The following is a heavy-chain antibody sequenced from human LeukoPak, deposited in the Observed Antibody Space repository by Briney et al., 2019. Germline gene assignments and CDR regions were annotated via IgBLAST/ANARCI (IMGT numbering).Heavy chain of an antibody. D-gene: IGHD4-17*01. CDR2: LSDSGRAI. J-gene: IGHJ4*02. Sequence: GSLTLSCVASGFNFNAYGMNWVRQAPGKGLEWLAFLSDSGRAIHYADSVKGRFTISRDNAKNSLYLQMNSLRAEDTAVYYCAREGPAGDYDFDYWGQGTLVTVSS. CDR1: GFNFNAYG. CDR3: AREGPAGDYDFDY. V-gene: IGHV3-48*04.